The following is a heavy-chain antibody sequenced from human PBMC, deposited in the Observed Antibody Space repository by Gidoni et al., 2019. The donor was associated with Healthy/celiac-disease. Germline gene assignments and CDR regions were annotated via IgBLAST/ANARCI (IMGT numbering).Heavy chain of an antibody. CDR1: GFTFSSYG. J-gene: IGHJ6*02. Sequence: QVQLVESGGGVVQPGRSLRLSCAASGFTFSSYGMHWVRQAPGKGLEWVAVIWYDGSNKYYADSVKGRFTISRDNSKNTLYLQMNSLRAEDTAVYYCAREGDQLLLYYYYGMDVWGQGTTVTVSS. CDR2: IWYDGSNK. D-gene: IGHD2-2*01. V-gene: IGHV3-33*01. CDR3: AREGDQLLLYYYYGMDV.